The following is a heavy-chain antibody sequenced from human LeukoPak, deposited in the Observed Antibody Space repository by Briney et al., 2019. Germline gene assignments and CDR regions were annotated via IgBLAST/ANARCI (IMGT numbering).Heavy chain of an antibody. CDR2: ISSSGSTI. J-gene: IGHJ4*02. CDR1: GFTFSSYE. CDR3: ARGEWSSSPFDY. V-gene: IGHV3-48*03. D-gene: IGHD6-6*01. Sequence: GGSLRLSCAASGFTFSSYEMNWVRQAPGKGPEWVSYISSSGSTIYYADSVKGRSTVSRDNAKNSLYLQMNSLRAEDTAVYYCARGEWSSSPFDYWGQGTLVTVSS.